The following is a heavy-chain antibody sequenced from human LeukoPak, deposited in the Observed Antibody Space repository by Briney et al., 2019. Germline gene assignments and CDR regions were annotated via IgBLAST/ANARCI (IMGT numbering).Heavy chain of an antibody. Sequence: ASVKVSCKASGYTFTGYYMHWVRQAPGQGLEWMGWTNPNSGGTNYAQKFQGRVTMTRDTSISTAYMELSRLRSDDTAVYYCARETSYYDFWSGYPPGYGMDVWGQGTTVTVSS. CDR1: GYTFTGYY. V-gene: IGHV1-2*02. CDR3: ARETSYYDFWSGYPPGYGMDV. J-gene: IGHJ6*02. CDR2: TNPNSGGT. D-gene: IGHD3-3*01.